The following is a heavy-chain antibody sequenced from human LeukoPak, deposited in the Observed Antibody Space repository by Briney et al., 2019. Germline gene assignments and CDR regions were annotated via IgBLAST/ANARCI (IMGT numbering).Heavy chain of an antibody. CDR2: IEPGDSDT. Sequence: GESVKMCCKGSGYSFTSYWSGGGRQLRGKGVDWMGSIEPGDSDTRYSPSFQGQVTISADKSISTAYLQWSSLKASDTAMYYCARHVTDTAMASNYYYYYMDVWGKGTTVTVSS. CDR3: ARHVTDTAMASNYYYYYMDV. J-gene: IGHJ6*03. D-gene: IGHD5-18*01. V-gene: IGHV5-51*01. CDR1: GYSFTSYW.